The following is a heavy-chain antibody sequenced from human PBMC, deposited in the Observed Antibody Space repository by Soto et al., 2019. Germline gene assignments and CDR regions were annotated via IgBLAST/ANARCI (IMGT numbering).Heavy chain of an antibody. CDR3: AGENYDSSGYYSPY. Sequence: PSETLSLTCTVSGGSISSGGYYWSWIRQHPGKGLEWIGYIYYSGSTYYNPSLKSRVTISVDTSKNQFSLKLSSVTAADTAVYYCAGENYDSSGYYSPYWGQGTLVTDSS. D-gene: IGHD3-22*01. V-gene: IGHV4-31*03. J-gene: IGHJ4*02. CDR2: IYYSGST. CDR1: GGSISSGGYY.